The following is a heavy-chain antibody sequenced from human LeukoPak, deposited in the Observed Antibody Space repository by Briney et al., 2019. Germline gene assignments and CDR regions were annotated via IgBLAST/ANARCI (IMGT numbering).Heavy chain of an antibody. CDR3: AKELGLVRGVRMDV. CDR2: IRSKANSYAT. CDR1: GFTFSGSA. Sequence: GGSLRLSCAASGFTFSGSAMHWVRQASGKGLEWVGRIRSKANSYATAYAASVKGRFTISRDDSKNTAYLQMNSLRAEDTAVYYCAKELGLVRGVRMDVWGQGTTVTVSS. D-gene: IGHD3-10*01. V-gene: IGHV3-73*01. J-gene: IGHJ6*02.